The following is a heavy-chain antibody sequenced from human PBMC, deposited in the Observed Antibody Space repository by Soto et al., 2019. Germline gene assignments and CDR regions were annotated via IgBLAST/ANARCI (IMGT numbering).Heavy chain of an antibody. J-gene: IGHJ6*02. CDR3: ARDLQGKAAGGYDYYYYYGMDV. CDR2: INPNSGGT. V-gene: IGHV1-2*04. Sequence: GASVKVSCKASGYTFTGYYMHWVRQAPGQGLEWMGWINPNSGGTNYAQKFQGWVTMTRDTSISTAYMELSRLRSDDTAVYYCARDLQGKAAGGYDYYYYYGMDVWGQGTTVTVSS. CDR1: GYTFTGYY. D-gene: IGHD5-12*01.